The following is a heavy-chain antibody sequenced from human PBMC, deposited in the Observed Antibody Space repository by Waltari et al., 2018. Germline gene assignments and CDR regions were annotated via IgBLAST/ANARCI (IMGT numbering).Heavy chain of an antibody. J-gene: IGHJ4*02. Sequence: QFQLQESGPGLVKPSGTLSLICAVSGDSMTSGNLRNWVRQSPGTGLEVIGQAHDSGKTNYNPSFAGRVTFSLYTSTYHVALKMTSATAADTALYYWARDRGRGLYLDTWGQGILVTVSP. CDR1: GDSMTSGNL. V-gene: IGHV4-4*02. D-gene: IGHD2-15*01. CDR3: ARDRGRGLYLDT. CDR2: AHDSGKT.